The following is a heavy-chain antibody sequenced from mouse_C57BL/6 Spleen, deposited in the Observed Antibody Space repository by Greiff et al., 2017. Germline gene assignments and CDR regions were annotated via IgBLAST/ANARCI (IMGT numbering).Heavy chain of an antibody. CDR1: GFSFNTYA. CDR3: VRLLYGNYPYAMDY. CDR2: IRSKSNNYAT. J-gene: IGHJ4*01. V-gene: IGHV10-1*01. Sequence: EVQVVESGGGLVQPKGSLKLSCAASGFSFNTYAMNWVRQAPGKGLEWVARIRSKSNNYATYYADSVKDRFTISRDDSESMLYLQMNNLKTEDTAMYYCVRLLYGNYPYAMDYWGQGTSVTVSS. D-gene: IGHD2-1*01.